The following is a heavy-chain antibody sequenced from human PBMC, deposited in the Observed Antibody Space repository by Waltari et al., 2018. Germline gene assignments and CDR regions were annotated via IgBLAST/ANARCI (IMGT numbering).Heavy chain of an antibody. V-gene: IGHV1-3*01. J-gene: IGHJ4*02. CDR2: INAGNGNT. CDR3: ARDSGTAVAGPLDY. CDR1: GYTFTSYA. D-gene: IGHD6-19*01. Sequence: QVQLVQSGAEVKKPGASVKVSCKASGYTFTSYAMHWVRQAPGQRLEWMGWINAGNGNTKYSQKFQGRVTITRDTSASTAYMELSSLRSEDTAVYYCARDSGTAVAGPLDYWGQGTLVTVSS.